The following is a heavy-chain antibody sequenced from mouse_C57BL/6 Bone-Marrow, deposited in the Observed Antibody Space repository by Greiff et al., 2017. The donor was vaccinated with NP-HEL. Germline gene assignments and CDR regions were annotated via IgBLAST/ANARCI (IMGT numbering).Heavy chain of an antibody. D-gene: IGHD1-1*01. Sequence: VQLQQSGAELVRPGASVTLSCKASGYTFTDYEMHWVKQTPVHGLEWIGAIDPETGGTAYNQKFKGKAILTADKSSSTAYMELRSLTSEDSAVYYCTKGSSYYAMDYWGQGNSVTVSS. V-gene: IGHV1-15*01. CDR1: GYTFTDYE. CDR3: TKGSSYYAMDY. CDR2: IDPETGGT. J-gene: IGHJ4*01.